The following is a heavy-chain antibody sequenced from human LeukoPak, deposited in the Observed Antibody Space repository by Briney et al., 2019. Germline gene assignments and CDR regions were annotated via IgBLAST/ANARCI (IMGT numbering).Heavy chain of an antibody. D-gene: IGHD6-19*01. V-gene: IGHV1-8*01. CDR3: TRGSSGRRDN. J-gene: IGHJ4*02. Sequence: ASVKVSCKASGYTFTSCDINWVRQATGQGLEWMGWMNPNSGNTGYGQSFQGRITMTRDISIGTAYMELSNLTSEGTAIYYCTRGSSGRRDNWGQGTLVTVSS. CDR1: GYTFTSCD. CDR2: MNPNSGNT.